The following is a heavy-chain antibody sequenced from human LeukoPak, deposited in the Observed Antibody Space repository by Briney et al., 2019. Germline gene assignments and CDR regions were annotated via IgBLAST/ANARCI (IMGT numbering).Heavy chain of an antibody. CDR1: GFTFSDYY. J-gene: IGHJ4*02. V-gene: IGHV3-11*03. CDR2: ISSSSSYT. D-gene: IGHD5-12*01. CDR3: ARGGADIVATITWEGAFDY. Sequence: PGGSLRLSCAASGFTFSDYYMSWIRQAPGKGLEWGSYISSSSSYTNYADSVKGRFTNSRDNGKNSLYLQMKSLRAEDTAVNYCARGGADIVATITWEGAFDYWGQGTLVTVSS.